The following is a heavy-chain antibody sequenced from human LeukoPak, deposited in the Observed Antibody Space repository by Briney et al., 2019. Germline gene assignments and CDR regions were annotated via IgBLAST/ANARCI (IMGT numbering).Heavy chain of an antibody. CDR2: ISYDGSIK. CDR3: ARDHLPLYDILTGYYPHPYFYMDV. CDR1: GFTFSSYA. V-gene: IGHV3-30*01. D-gene: IGHD3-9*01. Sequence: GGSLRLSCAASGFTFSSYAMHWVRQAPGKGLEWVAVISYDGSIKYYADSVKGRFTISRDNSKNTLYLQMNSLRAEDTAVYYCARDHLPLYDILTGYYPHPYFYMDVWGKGTTVTVSS. J-gene: IGHJ6*03.